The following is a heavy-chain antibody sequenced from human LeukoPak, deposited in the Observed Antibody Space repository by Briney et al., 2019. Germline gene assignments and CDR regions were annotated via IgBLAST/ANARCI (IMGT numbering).Heavy chain of an antibody. CDR2: ISSSGSTI. CDR1: GFTFSSYE. V-gene: IGHV3-48*03. Sequence: GGSLRLSCAASGFTFSSYEMNWVRQAPGKGLEWVSYISSSGSTIYYADSVKGRFTISRDNAKNSLYLQVNSLRVEDTAVYYCARAPGSYGVRWGQGTLVTVSS. CDR3: ARAPGSYGVR. J-gene: IGHJ4*02. D-gene: IGHD4-17*01.